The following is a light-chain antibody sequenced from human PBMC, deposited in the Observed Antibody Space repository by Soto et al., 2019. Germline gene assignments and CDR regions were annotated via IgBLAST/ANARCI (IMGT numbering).Light chain of an antibody. J-gene: IGLJ1*01. CDR2: DVS. V-gene: IGLV2-14*01. CDR3: SSYTSSSTGV. Sequence: QSALTQPASVSGSPGQWITIPCTGTSSDVGGYNYVSWYQQHPGKAPKLMIYDVSNRPSGVSNRFSGSKSGNTASLTISGLQAEDEADYYCSSYTSSSTGVFGTGTKLTVL. CDR1: SSDVGGYNY.